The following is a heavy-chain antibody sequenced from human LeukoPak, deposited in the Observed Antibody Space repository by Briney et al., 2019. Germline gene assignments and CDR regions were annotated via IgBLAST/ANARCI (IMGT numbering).Heavy chain of an antibody. CDR3: AREQPEDNWFDP. V-gene: IGHV4-39*02. J-gene: IGHJ5*02. D-gene: IGHD1-14*01. Sequence: SETLSLTCVVSGGSISDSFEHYWSWVRQPPGKGLEWIGSIYYSGSTYYNPSLKSRVTISVDTSKNQFSLKLSSVTAADTAVYYCAREQPEDNWFDPWGQGTLVTVSS. CDR1: GGSISDSFEHY. CDR2: IYYSGST.